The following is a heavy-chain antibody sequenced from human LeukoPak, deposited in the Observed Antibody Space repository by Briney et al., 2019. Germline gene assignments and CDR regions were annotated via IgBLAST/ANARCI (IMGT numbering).Heavy chain of an antibody. V-gene: IGHV3-64D*06. CDR2: ISFNGVTT. J-gene: IGHJ5*02. Sequence: QPGGSLRLSCSASGFTFNIYAMHWVRQAPGKALESVSAISFNGVTTYYAVSVKGRFIISRDNSNNTLYLRMSSLRPEDTAVYYCVMAGPFDTWGQGTLVTVSS. CDR3: VMAGPFDT. CDR1: GFTFNIYA.